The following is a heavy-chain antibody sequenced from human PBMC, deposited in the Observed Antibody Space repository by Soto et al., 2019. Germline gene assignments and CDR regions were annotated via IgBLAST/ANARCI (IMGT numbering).Heavy chain of an antibody. CDR2: INAGNGNT. J-gene: IGHJ4*02. CDR1: GYTFTSYA. CDR3: ARSSSYYCVAY. Sequence: QVQLVQSGAEVKKPGASVKVSCKASGYTFTSYAMHWVRQAPGQRLEWMGWINAGNGNTKYSQKFQGRVTITRDTSSRTAYMELTRVRSEDTVVYYCARSSSYYCVAYWGQGTLVTVSS. V-gene: IGHV1-3*01. D-gene: IGHD3-22*01.